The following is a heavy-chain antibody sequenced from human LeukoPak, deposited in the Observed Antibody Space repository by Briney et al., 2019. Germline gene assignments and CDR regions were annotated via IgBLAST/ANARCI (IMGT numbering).Heavy chain of an antibody. CDR1: GGSISSGGYY. CDR2: IYYRGSS. D-gene: IGHD2-21*02. V-gene: IGHV4-31*03. J-gene: IGHJ5*02. CDR3: ARNFGGNYEMENRFDP. Sequence: SQTLSLTCTVSGGSISSGGYYWSWIRQHPGKGLEWIGYIYYRGSSNYNPSLMRRVTISVDTSKNQFSLKLRSVTAADTAVYYCARNFGGNYEMENRFDPWGQGTLVTVSS.